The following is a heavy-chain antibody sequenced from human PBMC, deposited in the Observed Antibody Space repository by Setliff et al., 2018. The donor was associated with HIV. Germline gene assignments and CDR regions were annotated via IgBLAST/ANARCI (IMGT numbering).Heavy chain of an antibody. CDR1: GGSFSGYY. D-gene: IGHD3-9*01. CDR2: INHSGIP. Sequence: SETLSLTCVVYGGSFSGYYWSWIRQPPGKGLEWIGEINHSGIPHYNPSLKSRVTLSVDRSKSHFSLTLSSVTAADTAVYYCARGEDQFKVGDWWGQGSLVTVSS. CDR3: ARGEDQFKVGDW. J-gene: IGHJ4*02. V-gene: IGHV4-34*01.